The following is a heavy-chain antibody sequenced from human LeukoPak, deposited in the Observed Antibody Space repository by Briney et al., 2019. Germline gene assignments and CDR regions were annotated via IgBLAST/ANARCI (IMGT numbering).Heavy chain of an antibody. Sequence: SSVKVSCKACGCTFSPYGISWVRQAPGQGLECMGWVNPLFGTAIFAQKLQGTVTITADKSTSTAYMELSSLRSEDTAVYYCARQRAARLGFNDAFDIWGQGTMVTVSS. V-gene: IGHV1-69*06. J-gene: IGHJ3*02. CDR3: ARQRAARLGFNDAFDI. CDR2: VNPLFGTA. CDR1: GCTFSPYG. D-gene: IGHD6-6*01.